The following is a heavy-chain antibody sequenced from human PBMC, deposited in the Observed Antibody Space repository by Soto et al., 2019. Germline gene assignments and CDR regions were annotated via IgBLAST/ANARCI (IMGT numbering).Heavy chain of an antibody. D-gene: IGHD6-13*01. J-gene: IGHJ6*03. CDR3: ARDKGAAAGMPDYYYYYMDV. Sequence: GGSLRLSCAASGFTFSSYSMNWVRQAPGKGLEWVSYISSSSSTIYYADSVKGRFTISRDNAKNSLYLQMNSLRAEDTAVYYCARDKGAAAGMPDYYYYYMDVWGKGTTVTVSS. CDR2: ISSSSSTI. V-gene: IGHV3-48*01. CDR1: GFTFSSYS.